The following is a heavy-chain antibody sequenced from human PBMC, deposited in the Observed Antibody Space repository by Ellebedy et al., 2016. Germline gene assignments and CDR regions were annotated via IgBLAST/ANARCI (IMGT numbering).Heavy chain of an antibody. CDR1: GFSFGDYS. V-gene: IGHV3-9*01. CDR3: AKGAQSYFDSSGYWNSFDS. CDR2: ISWNSAGT. J-gene: IGHJ5*01. Sequence: SLKISCAASGFSFGDYSMHWVRQAPGKGLEWVSGISWNSAGTGYGESVKGRFTISRDNAKNSLYLQMNSLRLEDTAFYHCAKGAQSYFDSSGYWNSFDSWGQGTLVTVSS. D-gene: IGHD3-22*01.